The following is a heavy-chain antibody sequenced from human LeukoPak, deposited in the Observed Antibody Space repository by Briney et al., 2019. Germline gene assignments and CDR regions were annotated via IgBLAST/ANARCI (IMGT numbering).Heavy chain of an antibody. J-gene: IGHJ5*02. D-gene: IGHD3-16*02. CDR3: ARDWVAFGGVIANWFDP. CDR1: GYTFTSYG. Sequence: GASVKVSCKASGYTFTSYGISWVRQAPGQGLEWMGWISAYNGNTNYAQKLQGRVTMTTDTSTSTAYMELRSLRSDDTAVYYCARDWVAFGGVIANWFDPWGQGTLVTVSS. CDR2: ISAYNGNT. V-gene: IGHV1-18*01.